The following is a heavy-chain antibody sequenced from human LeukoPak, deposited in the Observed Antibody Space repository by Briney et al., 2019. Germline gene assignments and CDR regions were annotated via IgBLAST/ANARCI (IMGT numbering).Heavy chain of an antibody. Sequence: SETLSLTCTVSGGSISSSSYYWGWIRQPPGKGLEWIGSIYYSGSTYYNPSLKSRVTISVDTSKNQSSLKLSSVTAADTAVYYCARHQRLLLWFGELFPYFDYWGQGTLVTVSS. CDR2: IYYSGST. D-gene: IGHD3-10*01. CDR3: ARHQRLLLWFGELFPYFDY. V-gene: IGHV4-39*01. CDR1: GGSISSSSYY. J-gene: IGHJ4*02.